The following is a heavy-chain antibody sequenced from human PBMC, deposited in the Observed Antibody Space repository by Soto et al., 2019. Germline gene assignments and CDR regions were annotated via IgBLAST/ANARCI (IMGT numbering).Heavy chain of an antibody. J-gene: IGHJ4*02. CDR1: GGTFSSYA. Sequence: SVKVSCKASGGTFSSYAISWVRQAPGQGLEWMGGIIPIFGTADYAQRFQGRVTITADESTSTAYMELSSLRSEDTAVYYCAREYGAAVAGTPFFDYWGQGTLVTVSS. D-gene: IGHD6-19*01. V-gene: IGHV1-69*13. CDR2: IIPIFGTA. CDR3: AREYGAAVAGTPFFDY.